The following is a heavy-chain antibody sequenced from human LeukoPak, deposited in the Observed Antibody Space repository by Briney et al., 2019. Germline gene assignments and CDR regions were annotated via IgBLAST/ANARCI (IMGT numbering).Heavy chain of an antibody. J-gene: IGHJ4*02. Sequence: SETLSLTCTVSGGSISSSSYYWGWIRQPPGKGLEWIASIYYSGSTYYNPSLKSRVTISVDTSKNQFSLKLSSVTAADTAVYYCATREHHVLRTPGDYWGQGTLVTVSS. D-gene: IGHD6-6*01. CDR1: GGSISSSSYY. CDR3: ATREHHVLRTPGDY. V-gene: IGHV4-39*01. CDR2: IYYSGST.